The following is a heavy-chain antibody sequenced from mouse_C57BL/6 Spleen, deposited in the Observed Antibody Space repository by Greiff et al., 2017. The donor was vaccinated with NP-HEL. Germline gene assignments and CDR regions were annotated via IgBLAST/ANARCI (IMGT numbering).Heavy chain of an antibody. V-gene: IGHV1-55*01. CDR3: ARGFYSNYGRDY. CDR2: IYPGSGST. Sequence: QVQLQQSGAELVKPGASVKMSCKASGYTFTSYWITWVKQRPGQGLEWIGDIYPGSGSTNYNEKFKSKATLTVDTSSSTAYMQLSSLTSEDSAVYYCARGFYSNYGRDYWGQGTTLTVSS. J-gene: IGHJ2*01. D-gene: IGHD2-5*01. CDR1: GYTFTSYW.